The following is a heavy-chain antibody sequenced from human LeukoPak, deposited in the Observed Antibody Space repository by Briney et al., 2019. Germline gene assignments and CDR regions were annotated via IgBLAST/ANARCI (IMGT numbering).Heavy chain of an antibody. J-gene: IGHJ4*02. CDR3: ARSPVAATPTPFDY. CDR2: IYTSGST. D-gene: IGHD2-15*01. Sequence: PWETLSLTCTVSGGSISSYYWSWIRQPAGKGLEWIGRIYTSGSTNYNPSLKSRVTISVDKSKNQFSLKLSSVTAADTAVYYCARSPVAATPTPFDYWGQGTLVTVSS. V-gene: IGHV4-4*07. CDR1: GGSISSYY.